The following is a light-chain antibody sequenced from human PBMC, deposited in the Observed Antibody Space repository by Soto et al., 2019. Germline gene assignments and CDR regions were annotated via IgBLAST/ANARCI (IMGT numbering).Light chain of an antibody. CDR2: DVR. Sequence: QSALTQPASVSGSPGQSITISCTGTSSDVGGYNYISWYQQHPGKAPKFIIYDVRNRPSGVSNRFSGSRSGNTASLTISGLQAEDEADYYCNSYTSKSTGVFGTGTKVTVL. V-gene: IGLV2-14*01. CDR1: SSDVGGYNY. J-gene: IGLJ1*01. CDR3: NSYTSKSTGV.